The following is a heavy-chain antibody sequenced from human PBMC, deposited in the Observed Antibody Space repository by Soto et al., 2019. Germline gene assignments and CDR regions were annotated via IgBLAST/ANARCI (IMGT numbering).Heavy chain of an antibody. Sequence: GESLKISCKGSGYSFTSYWISWVRQMAGKGLEWMGRIDPSDSYTNYSPSFQGHVTISADKSISTAYPQWSSLKASHTAMYYCARHPPVLEIYYGMALWGQGTTVTVSS. CDR2: IDPSDSYT. CDR1: GYSFTSYW. V-gene: IGHV5-10-1*01. D-gene: IGHD2-8*01. J-gene: IGHJ6*01. CDR3: ARHPPVLEIYYGMAL.